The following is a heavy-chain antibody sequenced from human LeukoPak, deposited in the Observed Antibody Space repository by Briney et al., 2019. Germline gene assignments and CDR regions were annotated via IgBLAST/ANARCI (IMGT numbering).Heavy chain of an antibody. CDR3: AKDIADGLSRSWAFFDL. V-gene: IGHV3-9*01. D-gene: IGHD1-26*01. CDR1: GFTFDDYA. CDR2: ISWNSGSI. J-gene: IGHJ2*01. Sequence: PGRSLRLSCAASGFTFDDYAMHWVRQAPGKGLEGVAGISWNSGSIGYADSVKGRFTISRDNAKNSLYLQMNSLRAEDTAFYYCAKDIADGLSRSWAFFDLWGRGTLVTVSS.